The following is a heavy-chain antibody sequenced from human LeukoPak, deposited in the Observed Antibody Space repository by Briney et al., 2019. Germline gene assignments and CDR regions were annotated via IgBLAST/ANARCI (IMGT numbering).Heavy chain of an antibody. CDR1: GASFSSGDQY. Sequence: PSETLSLICTVSGASFSSGDQYWNWIRQSPGKGLEWIGSIHPSGMLYNNPSLESRVTISIDTSKNQFSLNLNSVTAADTAVYFCSRGLDSRKLGYWGQGTLVTVSS. CDR2: IHPSGML. J-gene: IGHJ4*02. V-gene: IGHV4-31*03. D-gene: IGHD6-13*01. CDR3: SRGLDSRKLGY.